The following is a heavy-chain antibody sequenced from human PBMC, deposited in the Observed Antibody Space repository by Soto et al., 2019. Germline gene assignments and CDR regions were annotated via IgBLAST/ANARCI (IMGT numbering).Heavy chain of an antibody. CDR2: ISDSGDTT. CDR1: GFTISAYA. D-gene: IGHD2-15*01. CDR3: VKDAYLRGLGY. Sequence: XGALRLSCAASGFTISAYAMNWVRKAPGKGLEWVSFISDSGDTTYYADSVKGRFTISGDNSKNTLYLQMNSLRAEDTAVYYCVKDAYLRGLGYWGQGTLVTVSS. V-gene: IGHV3-23*01. J-gene: IGHJ4*02.